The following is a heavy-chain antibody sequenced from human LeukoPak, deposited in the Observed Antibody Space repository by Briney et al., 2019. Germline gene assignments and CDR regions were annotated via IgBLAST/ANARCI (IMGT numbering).Heavy chain of an antibody. CDR3: ATNMVRGVIMYYFDH. V-gene: IGHV4-59*01. CDR1: GGSISSYY. D-gene: IGHD3-10*01. J-gene: IGHJ4*02. CDR2: IYYSGST. Sequence: SETLSLTCTVSGGSISSYYWSWIRQPPGKGLEWIGYIYYSGSTNYNPSLKSRVTISVDTSKNQFSLKLSSVTAADTAVYYCATNMVRGVIMYYFDHWGQGTLVTVSS.